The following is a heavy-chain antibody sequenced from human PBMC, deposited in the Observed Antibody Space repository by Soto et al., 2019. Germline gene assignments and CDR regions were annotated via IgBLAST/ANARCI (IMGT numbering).Heavy chain of an antibody. CDR3: ARIGSAAGTDNYYYYYGMDV. D-gene: IGHD6-13*01. CDR2: INHSGST. V-gene: IGHV4-34*01. CDR1: GGSFSGYY. Sequence: SETLSLTCAVYGGSFSGYYWSWIRQPPGKGLEWIGEINHSGSTNYNPSLKSRVTISVDTSKNQFSLKLSSVTAADTAVYYCARIGSAAGTDNYYYYYGMDVWGQGTTVTVSS. J-gene: IGHJ6*02.